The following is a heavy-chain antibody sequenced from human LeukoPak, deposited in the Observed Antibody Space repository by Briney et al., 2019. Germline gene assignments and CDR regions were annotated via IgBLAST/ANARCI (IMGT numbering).Heavy chain of an antibody. D-gene: IGHD3/OR15-3a*01. CDR1: GFTFSTSG. CDR2: IADST. Sequence: GGTLRLSCEASGFTFSTSGMTWVRQAPGKGLEWVSAIADSTYYADSVRGRFTISRDNSKNTLYLQMSSPRAGDTAVYYCAKDLFGPYDYWGQGTLVTVSS. CDR3: AKDLFGPYDY. V-gene: IGHV3-23*01. J-gene: IGHJ4*02.